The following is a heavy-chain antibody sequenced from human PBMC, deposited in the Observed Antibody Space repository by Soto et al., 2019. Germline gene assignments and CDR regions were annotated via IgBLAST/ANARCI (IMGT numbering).Heavy chain of an antibody. Sequence: QVQLQESGPGLVKPSQTLSLTCTVSGGSISSGGYYWSWIRQHPGKGLEWIGYIYYSGSTYYNPSLQSRVTISVDTCKNQFSLKLSSVTAADTAVYYCARIRNDRGRNDEYWGQGTLFTVSS. D-gene: IGHD1-26*01. CDR3: ARIRNDRGRNDEY. J-gene: IGHJ4*02. CDR2: IYYSGST. V-gene: IGHV4-31*03. CDR1: GGSISSGGYY.